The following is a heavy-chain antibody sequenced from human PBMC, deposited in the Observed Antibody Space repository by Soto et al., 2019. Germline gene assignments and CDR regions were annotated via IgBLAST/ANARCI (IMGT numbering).Heavy chain of an antibody. CDR1: VFTFSSYE. D-gene: IGHD3-3*01. J-gene: IGHJ4*02. CDR2: ISSSGSTI. CDR3: ARDNYDFWSGYPNFDY. Sequence: RGSLRLSCAASVFTFSSYEMNWFRQAPGKGLEWVSYISSSGSTIYYADSVKGRFTISRDNAKNSLYLQMNSLRAEDTAVYYCARDNYDFWSGYPNFDYWGQGTLVTVSS. V-gene: IGHV3-48*03.